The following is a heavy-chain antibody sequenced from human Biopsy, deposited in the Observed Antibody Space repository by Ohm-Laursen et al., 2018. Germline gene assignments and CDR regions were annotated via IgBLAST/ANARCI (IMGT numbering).Heavy chain of an antibody. Sequence: ESLRISCKGSGYSFGNFWIGWVRQLPGKGLEWMGSIYPGDSDSKYSQSFQGQVTISVDASVSIAYLQWNSLKASDTAMYYCARSSAAGFYFYGMDIWGQGTMVTVSS. CDR1: GYSFGNFW. V-gene: IGHV5-51*01. D-gene: IGHD2-15*01. CDR2: IYPGDSDS. CDR3: ARSSAAGFYFYGMDI. J-gene: IGHJ6*02.